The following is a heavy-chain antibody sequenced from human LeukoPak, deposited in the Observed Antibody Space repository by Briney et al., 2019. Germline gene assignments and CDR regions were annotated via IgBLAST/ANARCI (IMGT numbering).Heavy chain of an antibody. V-gene: IGHV5-51*01. CDR3: ARQQVAYYYYYGMDV. CDR2: IYPGDSDT. J-gene: IGHJ6*04. Sequence: KRGESLKIPCKGSGYSFTTYWIAWVRQMPGKGLEWMGIIYPGDSDTRYSPSFQGQVTISADKSISTAFLQWSSLKASDTAMYYCARQQVAYYYYYGMDVWGKGTTVTVSS. CDR1: GYSFTTYW. D-gene: IGHD2-15*01.